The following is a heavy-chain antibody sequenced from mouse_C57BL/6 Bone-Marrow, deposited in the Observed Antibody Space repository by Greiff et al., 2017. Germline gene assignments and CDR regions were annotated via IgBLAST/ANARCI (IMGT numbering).Heavy chain of an antibody. J-gene: IGHJ2*01. CDR1: GYTFTSYW. V-gene: IGHV1-64*01. CDR2: IHPNSGST. Sequence: QVQLQQPGAELVKPGASVKLSCKASGYTFTSYWMHWVKQRPGQGLEWIGMIHPNSGSTNYNEKFKSKATLTVDKSSSTAYMQLSSLTSEDSAVYYCASPNYYGSSRGFDYWGQGTTLTVSS. D-gene: IGHD1-1*01. CDR3: ASPNYYGSSRGFDY.